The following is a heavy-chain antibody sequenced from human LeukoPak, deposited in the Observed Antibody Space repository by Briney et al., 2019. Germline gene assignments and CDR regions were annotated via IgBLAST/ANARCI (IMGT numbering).Heavy chain of an antibody. J-gene: IGHJ4*02. CDR3: ARYYYGSGSYFVDY. D-gene: IGHD3-10*01. CDR1: GGSISNGGYY. CDR2: IYYSGST. Sequence: SQTLSLTCTVSGGSISNGGYYWSWIRQHPGKGLEWIGYIYYSGSTYYNPSLKSRVTISVDTSKNQFSLKLSSVTAADTSVYYCARYYYGSGSYFVDYWGQGTLVTVSS. V-gene: IGHV4-31*03.